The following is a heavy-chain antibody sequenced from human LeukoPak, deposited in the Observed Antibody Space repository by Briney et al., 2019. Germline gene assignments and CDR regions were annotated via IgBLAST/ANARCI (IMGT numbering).Heavy chain of an antibody. V-gene: IGHV4-34*01. CDR3: TRMTTGHDY. Sequence: SETLSLTCAVSGVSFDDYYWAWVRQTPGKGLEWIGEINHSGYTNDSPSLKSRVTLSTDTSRKQFSLNLRSVTVADAGIYYCTRMTTGHDYWGQGTLVTVSS. CDR1: GVSFDDYY. CDR2: INHSGYT. J-gene: IGHJ4*02. D-gene: IGHD4-17*01.